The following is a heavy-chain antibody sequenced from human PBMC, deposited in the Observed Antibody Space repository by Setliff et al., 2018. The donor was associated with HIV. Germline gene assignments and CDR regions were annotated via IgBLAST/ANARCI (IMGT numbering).Heavy chain of an antibody. CDR3: ARAAAGNTGPFDL. V-gene: IGHV4-4*07. D-gene: IGHD4-17*01. J-gene: IGHJ4*02. CDR1: DSGPYY. CDR2: VPSRGDT. Sequence: PSETLSLTCTVSDSGPYYWSWIRQPAGKGLEWIGRVPSRGDTNYNPSLKSRVTMSVDTSKNQFSLKLTSVTASDTAVYYCARAAAGNTGPFDLWGQGSPVTVSS.